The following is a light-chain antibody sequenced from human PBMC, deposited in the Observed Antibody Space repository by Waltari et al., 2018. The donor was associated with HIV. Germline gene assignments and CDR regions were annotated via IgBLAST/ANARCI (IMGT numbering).Light chain of an antibody. V-gene: IGKV3-11*01. J-gene: IGKJ2*01. CDR2: DAS. CDR3: QQRSNWPRMYT. Sequence: EIVLTQSPATLSLSPGERATLSCRASQSVSSNLAWYQQKPGQAPRLLIYDASNRATGIPGRFSGSGSGTDFTLTITSLEPEDFAVYYRQQRSNWPRMYTFGQGTKLEIK. CDR1: QSVSSN.